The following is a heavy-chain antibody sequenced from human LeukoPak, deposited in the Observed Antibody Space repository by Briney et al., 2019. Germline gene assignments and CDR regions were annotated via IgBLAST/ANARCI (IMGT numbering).Heavy chain of an antibody. CDR2: IHNTGRA. CDR3: ASEKCSGGSCYSGGIHWYFDL. J-gene: IGHJ2*01. Sequence: SQTLSLTCTVSGGSFGSGDYYWSWVRQPPGKGLEWIAYIHNTGRAYYNPSLKSRVTISVDTSKNQFSLKLSSVTAADTAVYYCASEKCSGGSCYSGGIHWYFDLWGRGTLVTVSS. V-gene: IGHV4-30-4*08. CDR1: GGSFGSGDYY. D-gene: IGHD2-15*01.